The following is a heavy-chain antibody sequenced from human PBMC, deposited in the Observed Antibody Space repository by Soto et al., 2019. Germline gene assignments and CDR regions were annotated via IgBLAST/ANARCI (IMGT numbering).Heavy chain of an antibody. D-gene: IGHD6-13*01. CDR2: ISWNSGSI. Sequence: PGGSLRLSCAASGFTFDDYAMHWARQAPGKGLEWVSGISWNSGSIGYADSVKGRFTISRDNAKNSLYLQMNSLRAEDTALYYCAKDPYSSSWYYFDYWGQGTLVTVSS. V-gene: IGHV3-9*01. J-gene: IGHJ4*02. CDR1: GFTFDDYA. CDR3: AKDPYSSSWYYFDY.